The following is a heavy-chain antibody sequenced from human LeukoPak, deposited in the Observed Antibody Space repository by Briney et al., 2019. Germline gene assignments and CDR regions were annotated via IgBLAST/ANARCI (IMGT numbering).Heavy chain of an antibody. CDR2: IIPIFGTA. Sequence: SVKVSCTASGGTFSSYAISWVRQAPGQGLEWMGGIIPIFGTANYAQQFQGRVTITADESTSTAYMELSSLRSEDTAVYYCARPHYYDSSGYYYYFDYWGQGTLVTVSS. J-gene: IGHJ4*02. CDR1: GGTFSSYA. V-gene: IGHV1-69*13. CDR3: ARPHYYDSSGYYYYFDY. D-gene: IGHD3-22*01.